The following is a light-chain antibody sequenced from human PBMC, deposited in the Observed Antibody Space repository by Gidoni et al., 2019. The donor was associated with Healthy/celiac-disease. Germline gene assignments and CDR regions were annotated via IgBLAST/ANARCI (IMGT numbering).Light chain of an antibody. CDR2: LGS. CDR1: QSLLHSNGYNY. V-gene: IGKV2-28*01. Sequence: DIVMTQSPLSLPVTPGEPASIACRSSQSLLHSNGYNYLDWYLQKPGQSLQLLIYLGSNRASGVPDRFSGSVSGTDFTLKISRVEAEDVGVYYCMQALQTPFTFGPGTKVDIK. J-gene: IGKJ3*01. CDR3: MQALQTPFT.